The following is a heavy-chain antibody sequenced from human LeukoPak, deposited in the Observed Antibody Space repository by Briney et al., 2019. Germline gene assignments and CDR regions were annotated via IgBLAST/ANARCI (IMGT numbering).Heavy chain of an antibody. Sequence: ASVKVSCKASGGTFSSYAISWVRQAPGQGLEWMGGIIPIFGTANYAQNFQGRVTMTRDTSTSTVYMELSSLRSEDTAVYYCAREIGPRQLHLWGSAFDYWGQGTLVTVSS. CDR3: AREIGPRQLHLWGSAFDY. J-gene: IGHJ4*02. CDR2: IIPIFGTA. CDR1: GGTFSSYA. V-gene: IGHV1-69*05. D-gene: IGHD5-18*01.